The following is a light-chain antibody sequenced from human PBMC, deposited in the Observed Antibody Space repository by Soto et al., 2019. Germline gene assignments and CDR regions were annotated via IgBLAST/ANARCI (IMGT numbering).Light chain of an antibody. CDR1: RSNIGSNT. Sequence: QSVLTQPPSASGTPGQRVTISCSGSRSNIGSNTVNWYQQVPGTAPKLLIYSNNQRPSGVPDRFSGSKSGTSASLAISGLQSEDEADYYCAAWDDSMNGYVFGTGTKAIV. J-gene: IGLJ1*01. V-gene: IGLV1-44*01. CDR2: SNN. CDR3: AAWDDSMNGYV.